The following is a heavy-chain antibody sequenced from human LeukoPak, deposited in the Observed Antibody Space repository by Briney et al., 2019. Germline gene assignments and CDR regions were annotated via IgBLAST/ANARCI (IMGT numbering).Heavy chain of an antibody. J-gene: IGHJ4*02. CDR3: ARDVLSHAFDY. V-gene: IGHV4-34*01. CDR2: INHSGST. Sequence: SETLSLTCAVYGESFSGYYWSWIRQPPGKGLEWIGEINHSGSTNYNPSLKSRVTISVDTSKNQFSLKLSSVTAADTAVYYCARDVLSHAFDYWGQGTLVTVSS. CDR1: GESFSGYY. D-gene: IGHD3-16*02.